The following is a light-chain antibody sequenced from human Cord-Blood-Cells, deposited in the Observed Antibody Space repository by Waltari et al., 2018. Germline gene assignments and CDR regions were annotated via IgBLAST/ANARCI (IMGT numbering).Light chain of an antibody. Sequence: QSALTQPASVSGSPGQSITISCTGTSSDVGSYNLVSWYQQHPGKAPKLMSYEGSKRPSGVSNLFAGSKSGNTASLTISGLRAEDDADYYCCSYAGSSTYAFGTGTKVTVL. CDR3: CSYAGSSTYA. CDR1: SSDVGSYNL. CDR2: EGS. J-gene: IGLJ1*01. V-gene: IGLV2-23*01.